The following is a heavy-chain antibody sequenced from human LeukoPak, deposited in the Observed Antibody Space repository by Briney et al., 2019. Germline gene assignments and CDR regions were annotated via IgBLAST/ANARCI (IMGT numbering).Heavy chain of an antibody. V-gene: IGHV1-69*13. Sequence: SVKVSCKASGGTFSSYAISWVRQAPGQGLEWMGGIIPIFGTANYAQKFQGRVTITADESTSTAYMELSSLRSEDTAVYYCARDIKRSRARWENLGFDPWGQGTLVTVSS. CDR2: IIPIFGTA. CDR3: ARDIKRSRARWENLGFDP. CDR1: GGTFSSYA. D-gene: IGHD1-14*01. J-gene: IGHJ5*02.